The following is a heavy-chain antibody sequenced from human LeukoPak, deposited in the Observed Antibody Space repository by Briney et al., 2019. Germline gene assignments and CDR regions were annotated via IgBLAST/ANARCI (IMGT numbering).Heavy chain of an antibody. V-gene: IGHV1-18*01. CDR3: ASGTPDSSGYSNY. CDR2: ISTYYSNT. CDR1: GYTFSSYG. J-gene: IGHJ4*02. Sequence: GAAVKVSCKASGYTFSSYGISWVRQAPGQGLEWMGWISTYYSNTNYVQNFQGRVTMTTDTSTSTTYMELRSLRSDDTAVYYCASGTPDSSGYSNYWGQGTLVTVSS. D-gene: IGHD3-22*01.